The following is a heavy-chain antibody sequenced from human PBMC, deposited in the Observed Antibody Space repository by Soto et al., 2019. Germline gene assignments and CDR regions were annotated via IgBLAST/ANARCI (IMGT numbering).Heavy chain of an antibody. J-gene: IGHJ4*02. CDR1: GGSISDETHY. CDR3: ARSQTTVTSYDY. CDR2: IYYTGFT. D-gene: IGHD4-17*01. V-gene: IGHV4-39*07. Sequence: SETLSLTCTVSGGSISDETHYWGCIRQPPGRGLEWIGTIYYTGFTYYNPSLKSRVTISVDRSKNQFSLKLSSVTAADTAVYYCARSQTTVTSYDYWGQGTLVTVSS.